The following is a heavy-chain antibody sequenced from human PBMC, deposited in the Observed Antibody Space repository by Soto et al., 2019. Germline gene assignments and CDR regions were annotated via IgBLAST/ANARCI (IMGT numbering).Heavy chain of an antibody. D-gene: IGHD6-19*01. Sequence: QVHLVESGGGVVQPGRSLRLSCAASGFTFNNYGMHWARQAPGQGLEWVAGISSDGSNKYYADSVKGRFTISRDNSRNTLYLHMDSLRAEDTAVYYCAGGWYFFDYCGQGTLVTVSS. CDR3: AGGWYFFDY. CDR1: GFTFNNYG. V-gene: IGHV3-30*03. CDR2: ISSDGSNK. J-gene: IGHJ4*02.